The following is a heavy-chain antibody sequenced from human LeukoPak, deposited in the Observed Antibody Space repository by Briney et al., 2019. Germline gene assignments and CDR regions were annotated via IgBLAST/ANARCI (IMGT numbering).Heavy chain of an antibody. CDR3: AREGLDRVGFDY. J-gene: IGHJ4*02. Sequence: ASVKVSCKASGYTFTNYGINWVRQAPGQGLEWMGWISAYDGHTYFAQNLQGRVTMTTDTSTSTAYMELRSLRSDDTAVFYCAREGLDRVGFDYWGQGTLVTVSS. D-gene: IGHD3-22*01. CDR1: GYTFTNYG. V-gene: IGHV1-18*01. CDR2: ISAYDGHT.